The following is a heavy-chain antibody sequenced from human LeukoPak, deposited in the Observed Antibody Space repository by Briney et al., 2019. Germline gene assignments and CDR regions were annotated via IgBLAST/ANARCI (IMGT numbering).Heavy chain of an antibody. J-gene: IGHJ6*04. CDR1: GFTVSGNY. CDR2: IYSDDTT. D-gene: IGHD3-10*01. CDR3: ATGLWFGKYLDV. V-gene: IGHV3-53*01. Sequence: GGSLRLSCAVSGFTVSGNYMSWIRQAPGKGLEWVSLIYSDDTTLYADSVKGRFTISRDISKNTLYLQMSSLRAEDTAVYYCATGLWFGKYLDVWGKGTTVTISS.